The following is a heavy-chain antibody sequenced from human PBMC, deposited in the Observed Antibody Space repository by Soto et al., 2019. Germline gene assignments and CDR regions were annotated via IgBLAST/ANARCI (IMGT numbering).Heavy chain of an antibody. D-gene: IGHD5-12*01. J-gene: IGHJ4*02. CDR1: WFTVISNY. CDR3: AKDIKWNLPAGYLDN. V-gene: IGHV3-53*05. CDR2: IYSCGST. Sequence: PGGSLRLSCASSWFTVISNYMSWVRQAPGKGLEWVSVIYSCGSTYYADSVKGRFTISRDNAKNSVHLQMNSLRAEDTAFYYCAKDIKWNLPAGYLDNWGQGTLVTVSS.